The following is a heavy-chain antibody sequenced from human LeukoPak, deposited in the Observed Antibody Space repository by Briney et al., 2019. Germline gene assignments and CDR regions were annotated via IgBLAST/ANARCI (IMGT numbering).Heavy chain of an antibody. CDR3: AKGLTYYYDSSGYYYYYYYMDV. D-gene: IGHD3-22*01. V-gene: IGHV3-30*02. J-gene: IGHJ6*03. CDR1: GFTFSSYG. Sequence: GGSLRLSCAASGFTFSSYGMHWVRQAPGKGLEGVAFIRYDGSNKYYADSVKGRFTISRDNSKNTLYLQMNSLRAEDTAVYYCAKGLTYYYDSSGYYYYYYYMDVWGKGTTVTVSS. CDR2: IRYDGSNK.